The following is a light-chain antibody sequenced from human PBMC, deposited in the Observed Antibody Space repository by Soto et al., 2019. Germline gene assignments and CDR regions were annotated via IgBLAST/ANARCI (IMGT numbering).Light chain of an antibody. Sequence: QSALAQPPSVSGSPGQSVTISCTGTIGDVGGYNYVSWYQQHPDMAPNLIISDVSERPSGVPNRFSGSKSGNTASLTISGVQSDDEADYYCCSYAGSYTWIFGGGTQLTVL. V-gene: IGLV2-11*01. CDR2: DVS. CDR1: IGDVGGYNY. CDR3: CSYAGSYTWI. J-gene: IGLJ2*01.